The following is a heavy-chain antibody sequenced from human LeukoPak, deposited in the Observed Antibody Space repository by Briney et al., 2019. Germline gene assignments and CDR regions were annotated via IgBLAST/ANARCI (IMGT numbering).Heavy chain of an antibody. CDR3: ARDPGEYCSSTSCYAEAHFVY. V-gene: IGHV3-33*01. CDR2: IWYDGSNK. J-gene: IGHJ4*02. CDR1: GFTFSSYG. D-gene: IGHD2-2*01. Sequence: PGRSLRLSCAASGFTFSSYGMHWVRQAPGKGLEWVAVIWYDGSNKYYADSVKGRFTISRDNSKNTLYLQMNSLRAEDTAVYYCARDPGEYCSSTSCYAEAHFVYWGQGTLVTVSS.